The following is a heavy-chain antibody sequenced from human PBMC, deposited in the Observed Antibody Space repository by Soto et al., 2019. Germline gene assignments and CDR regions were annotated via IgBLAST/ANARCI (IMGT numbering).Heavy chain of an antibody. CDR1: GFFISSGNY. CDR2: IFQGGNT. CDR3: ARARWYDAFDV. D-gene: IGHD2-15*01. V-gene: IGHV4-38-2*01. J-gene: IGHJ3*01. Sequence: SETLSLTCAGSGFFISSGNYWGWIRKPPGKGLEWIGSIFQGGNTYYNPSLKSRVTISMDMSKNKFSLKLNSVTAADTAVYYCARARWYDAFDVWGQGTVVTVSS.